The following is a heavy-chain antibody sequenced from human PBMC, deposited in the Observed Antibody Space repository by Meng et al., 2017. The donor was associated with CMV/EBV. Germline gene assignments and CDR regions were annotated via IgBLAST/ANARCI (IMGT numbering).Heavy chain of an antibody. J-gene: IGHJ5*02. D-gene: IGHD3-10*01. CDR3: ATLGILLWFGFDP. Sequence: HVQLQARVTDSGMPSQPLPLTCTGSCGSISSGDYYWSWIRQPPWKGLEWIGYIYYSGSTYYNPSLKRRVTISVDTSKNQFSLKLSSVTAADTAVYYCATLGILLWFGFDPWGQGTLVTVSS. CDR2: IYYSGST. CDR1: CGSISSGDYY. V-gene: IGHV4-30-4*08.